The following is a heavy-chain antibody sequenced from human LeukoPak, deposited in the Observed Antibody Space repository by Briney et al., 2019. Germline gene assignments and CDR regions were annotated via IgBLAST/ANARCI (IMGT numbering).Heavy chain of an antibody. CDR2: INPNSGGT. CDR1: GYTFTGYY. J-gene: IGHJ4*02. CDR3: AREPHSLRYYYDSSGYLEGPYFDY. Sequence: ASVKVSCKASGYTFTGYYMHWVRQAPGQGLEWTGWINPNSGGTNYAQKFQGRVTMTRDTSISTAYMELSRLRSDDTAVYYCAREPHSLRYYYDSSGYLEGPYFDYWGQGTLVTVSS. D-gene: IGHD3-22*01. V-gene: IGHV1-2*02.